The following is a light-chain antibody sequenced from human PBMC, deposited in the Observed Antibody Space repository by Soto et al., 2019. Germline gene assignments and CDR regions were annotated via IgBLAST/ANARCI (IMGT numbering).Light chain of an antibody. CDR2: SNN. CDR1: SSNIGSNT. CDR3: AAWDDRLNGI. Sequence: QSVLTQPPSASGTPGQRVTISCSGSSSNIGSNTVNWYQQLPGTAPKLLIYSNNQRPSGVPDRFSGSKSGTSASLAISGLQSEDEADYYCAAWDDRLNGIFGGGTQLTVL. V-gene: IGLV1-44*01. J-gene: IGLJ2*01.